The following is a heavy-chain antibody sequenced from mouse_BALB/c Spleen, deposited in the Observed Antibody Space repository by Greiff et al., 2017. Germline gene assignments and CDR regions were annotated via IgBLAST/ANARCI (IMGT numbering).Heavy chain of an antibody. V-gene: IGHV5-9-3*01. Sequence: EVKLQESGGGLVKPGGSLKLSCAASGFTFSSYAMSWVRQTPEKRLEWVATISSGGSYTYYPDSVKGRFTISRDNAKNTLYLQMSSLRSEDTAMYYCARHVDVTYYFDYWGQGTTLTVSS. CDR3: ARHVDVTYYFDY. J-gene: IGHJ2*01. D-gene: IGHD2-12*01. CDR2: ISSGGSYT. CDR1: GFTFSSYA.